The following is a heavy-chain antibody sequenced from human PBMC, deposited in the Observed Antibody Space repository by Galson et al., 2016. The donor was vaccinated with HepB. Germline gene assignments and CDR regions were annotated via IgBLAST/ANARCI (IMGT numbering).Heavy chain of an antibody. J-gene: IGHJ4*02. CDR2: IYPGDSYT. Sequence: QSGAEVKKPGESLKISCKGSGYSFTSYWIAWVRQMPGKGLELMGIIYPGDSYTRYSPSFQGQVTISADESISTAYLQWSSLRASDTALYYFARLDVDTFYFGHWGQGTLVTVSS. V-gene: IGHV5-51*01. CDR1: GYSFTSYW. D-gene: IGHD5-18*01. CDR3: ARLDVDTFYFGH.